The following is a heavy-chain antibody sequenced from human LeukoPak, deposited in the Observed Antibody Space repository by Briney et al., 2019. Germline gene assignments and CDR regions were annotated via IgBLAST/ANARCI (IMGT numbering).Heavy chain of an antibody. J-gene: IGHJ4*03. D-gene: IGHD5/OR15-5a*01. V-gene: IGHV3-30*04. CDR2: ISYDGSNK. CDR3: ARGNIVYTIPEIDT. CDR1: GFTFCSYA. Sequence: GGSLRLSCAASGFTFCSYAIHRVRQAPGKGLEWVAVISYDGSNKYYADSVKGRFTISRDNSKNTLYLQMNSLRSEDTAVYYCARGNIVYTIPEIDTRGHGNLVTVSS.